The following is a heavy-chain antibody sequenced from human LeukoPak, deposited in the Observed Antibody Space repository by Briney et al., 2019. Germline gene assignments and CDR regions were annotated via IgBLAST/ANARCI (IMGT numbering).Heavy chain of an antibody. CDR2: IYYSGNT. D-gene: IGHD6-13*01. Sequence: SETLSLTCTVSGGSISSGGYYWSWIRQHPGKGLEWIGYIYYSGNTYYNPSLKSRVTISVDTSKNQFSLKLNSVTAADTAVYYCARFRDSSSWYSGNWFDHWGQGTLVTVSS. V-gene: IGHV4-31*03. CDR1: GGSISSGGYY. J-gene: IGHJ5*02. CDR3: ARFRDSSSWYSGNWFDH.